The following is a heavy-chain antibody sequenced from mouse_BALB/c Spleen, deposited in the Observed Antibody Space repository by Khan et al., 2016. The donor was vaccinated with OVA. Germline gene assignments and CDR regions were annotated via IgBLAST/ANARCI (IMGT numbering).Heavy chain of an antibody. Sequence: QVQLKESGPGLAAPSQSLSITCTISGFSLTNYGVHWVRQPPGKGLEWLAVIWSDGSTTYNSALKSRLTITKDNSQSQVFLKMNSLQTDDTAIYFGARQPYEHDNSMDYWGQGTSVTVSS. CDR1: GFSLTNYG. J-gene: IGHJ4*01. CDR3: ARQPYEHDNSMDY. CDR2: IWSDGST. V-gene: IGHV2-6-1*01. D-gene: IGHD1-1*01.